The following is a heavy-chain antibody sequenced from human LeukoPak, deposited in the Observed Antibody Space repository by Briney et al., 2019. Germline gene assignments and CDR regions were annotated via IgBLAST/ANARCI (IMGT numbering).Heavy chain of an antibody. Sequence: ASVKVSCKASGYTFTGYYMHWVRQAPGQGLGWMGWINPNSGGTNYAQKFQGRVTMTRDTSISTAYMELSRLRSDDTAVYYCARGDDYYGSGSYYNEWGQGTLVTVSS. CDR2: INPNSGGT. J-gene: IGHJ4*02. CDR3: ARGDDYYGSGSYYNE. V-gene: IGHV1-2*02. D-gene: IGHD3-10*01. CDR1: GYTFTGYY.